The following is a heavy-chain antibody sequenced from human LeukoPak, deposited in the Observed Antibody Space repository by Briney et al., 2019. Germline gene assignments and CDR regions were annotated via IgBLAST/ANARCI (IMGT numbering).Heavy chain of an antibody. J-gene: IGHJ4*02. Sequence: GGSLRLSCAASGFTFSSYAMHWVRQAPGKGLEWVAVISYDGSNKYYADSVKGRFTISRDNSKNTLYLQMNSLRAEDTAIYYCAKGGGLFPVDYFDYWGQGTLVTVSS. CDR3: AKGGGLFPVDYFDY. CDR1: GFTFSSYA. CDR2: ISYDGSNK. D-gene: IGHD3-22*01. V-gene: IGHV3-30-3*01.